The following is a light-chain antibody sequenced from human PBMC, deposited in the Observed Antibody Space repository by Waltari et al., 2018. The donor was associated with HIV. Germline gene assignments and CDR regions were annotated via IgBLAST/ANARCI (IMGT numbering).Light chain of an antibody. CDR1: NSNIGSNF. Sequence: QSGLTQPPSASGTPGQRLSISCAGNNSNIGSNFVFWYRQIPGPAPTLLVYRNNQRPSGVGDRFSGSRSGASASLVISGLRVEDEADYYCASWDDGLRGHVFGSGTTVSV. V-gene: IGLV1-47*01. J-gene: IGLJ1*01. CDR2: RNN. CDR3: ASWDDGLRGHV.